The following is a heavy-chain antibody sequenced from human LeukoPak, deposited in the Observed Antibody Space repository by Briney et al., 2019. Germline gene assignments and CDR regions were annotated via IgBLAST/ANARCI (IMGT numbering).Heavy chain of an antibody. Sequence: GGSLRLSCAASGFTFTSYAMSWVRQAPGKGLVWVSGISGGGGSTYYADSVKGRFSISRDNSKNNLYLQMNSLRAEDTAVYYCAKASHYDILTGRHSARLWYFDYGGQGTLVTVSS. J-gene: IGHJ4*02. CDR1: GFTFTSYA. CDR3: AKASHYDILTGRHSARLWYFDY. CDR2: ISGGGGST. D-gene: IGHD3-9*01. V-gene: IGHV3-23*01.